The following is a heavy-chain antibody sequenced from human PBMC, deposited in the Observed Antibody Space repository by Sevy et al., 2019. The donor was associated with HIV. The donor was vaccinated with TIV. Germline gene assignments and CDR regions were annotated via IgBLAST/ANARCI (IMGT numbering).Heavy chain of an antibody. J-gene: IGHJ4*02. V-gene: IGHV3-15*01. CDR3: AAGTRSSDFDY. Sequence: GGSLRLSCAASGFTFREAWMSWVRQAPGKGLEWVGRIKSKTDAATRDFAAPVRGRFSISRDDSANTVYLVMNNLKPEDTGVYYCAAGTRSSDFDYRGQGTLVTVSS. CDR2: IKSKTDAATR. D-gene: IGHD1-26*01. CDR1: GFTFREAW.